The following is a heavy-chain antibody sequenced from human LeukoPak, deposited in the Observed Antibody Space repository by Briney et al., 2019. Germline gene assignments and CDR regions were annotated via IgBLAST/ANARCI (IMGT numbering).Heavy chain of an antibody. V-gene: IGHV4-59*01. CDR3: AGERVPATAIRN. Sequence: SETLSLTCTVSGESISGFYWTWIRQPPGKGLEWIGYIYYSGSTNYNPSLKSRVTISVDTSKNQFSLKLSSVTAADTAVYYCAGERVPATAIRNWGQGTLVTVSS. D-gene: IGHD2-21*02. CDR2: IYYSGST. CDR1: GESISGFY. J-gene: IGHJ4*02.